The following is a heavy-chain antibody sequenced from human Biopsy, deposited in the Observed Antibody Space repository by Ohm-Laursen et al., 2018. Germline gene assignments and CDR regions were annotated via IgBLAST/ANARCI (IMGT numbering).Heavy chain of an antibody. J-gene: IGHJ6*02. CDR1: GDSITTYY. Sequence: SETLSLTCTVSGDSITTYYWSWIRQPPGKGLEWIGHIYYSVMTNYNPSLQSRVSISVDTSRNQVSLTLSSVTAADTAVYYCARMDCSGGSCHYYSYGMDVWGQGTTVTVSS. V-gene: IGHV4-59*08. CDR2: IYYSVMT. CDR3: ARMDCSGGSCHYYSYGMDV. D-gene: IGHD2-15*01.